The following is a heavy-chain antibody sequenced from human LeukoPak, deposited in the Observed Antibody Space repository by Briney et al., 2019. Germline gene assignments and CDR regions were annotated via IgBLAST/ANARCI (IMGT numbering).Heavy chain of an antibody. CDR1: GYTFTGYY. CDR3: ARARGGQWLVLGY. CDR2: INPNSGGT. Sequence: PLASVKVSCKASGYTFTGYYMHWVRQAPGQGLEWMGWINPNSGGTNYAQKFQGRVTMTRDTSICTAYMELSRLRSDDTAVYYCARARGGQWLVLGYWGQGTLVTVSS. J-gene: IGHJ4*02. V-gene: IGHV1-2*02. D-gene: IGHD6-19*01.